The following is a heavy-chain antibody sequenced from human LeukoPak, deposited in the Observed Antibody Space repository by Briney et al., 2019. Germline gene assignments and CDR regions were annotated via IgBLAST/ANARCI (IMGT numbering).Heavy chain of an antibody. V-gene: IGHV3-30-3*01. CDR1: GFTFSSYA. CDR2: ISYDGSNK. CDR3: TTGGSYFFDY. Sequence: GGSLRLSCAAPGFTFSSYAMHWVRQAPGKGLEWVAVISYDGSNKYYADSVKGRFTISRDNSKNTLYLQMNSLRAEDTAVYYCTTGGSYFFDYWGQGTLVTVSS. D-gene: IGHD1-1*01. J-gene: IGHJ4*02.